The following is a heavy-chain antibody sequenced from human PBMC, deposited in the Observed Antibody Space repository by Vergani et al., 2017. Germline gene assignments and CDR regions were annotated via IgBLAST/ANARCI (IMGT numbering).Heavy chain of an antibody. J-gene: IGHJ4*02. V-gene: IGHV3-33*01. CDR1: GFTFSSYG. Sequence: QVQLVESGGGVVQPGRSLRLSCAASGFTFSSYGMHWVRQAPGKGLEWVAVIWYDGSNKYYADSVKGRFTISRDNSKNTLYLQMNSLRAEDTAVYYCARDVLAEAGTYYFDYWGQGTLVTVSS. D-gene: IGHD6-13*01. CDR2: IWYDGSNK. CDR3: ARDVLAEAGTYYFDY.